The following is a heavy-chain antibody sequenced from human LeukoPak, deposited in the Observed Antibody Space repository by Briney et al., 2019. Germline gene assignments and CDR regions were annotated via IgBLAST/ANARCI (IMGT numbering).Heavy chain of an antibody. V-gene: IGHV3-21*01. CDR2: ISSSSSYI. D-gene: IGHD6-19*01. CDR3: ARAYMAVAGTDPFGI. CDR1: GFTFSSYS. J-gene: IGHJ3*02. Sequence: GGSLRLSCAASGFTFSSYSMNWVRQAPGKGLEWVSSISSSSSYIYYADSVKGRFTISRDNAKNSLYLQMNSLRAEDTAVYYCARAYMAVAGTDPFGIWGQGTMVTVSS.